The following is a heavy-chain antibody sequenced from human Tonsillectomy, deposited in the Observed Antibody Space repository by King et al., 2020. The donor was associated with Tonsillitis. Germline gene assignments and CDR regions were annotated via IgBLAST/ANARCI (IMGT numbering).Heavy chain of an antibody. CDR3: ARDLFFGAAFDI. CDR1: GGSVSSGSDY. V-gene: IGHV4-61*01. CDR2: IYYSGST. D-gene: IGHD3-16*01. Sequence: VQLQESGPGLVKPSETLSLTCTVSGGSVSSGSDYWSWIRQPPGKGLEWIGYIYYSGSTNYNPSLKSRVTISVDTSKNQFSLKLSSVTAADTAVYYCARDLFFGAAFDIWGQGTMVTVSS. J-gene: IGHJ3*02.